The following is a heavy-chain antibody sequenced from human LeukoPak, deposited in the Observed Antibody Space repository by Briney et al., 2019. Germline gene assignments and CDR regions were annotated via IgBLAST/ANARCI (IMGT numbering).Heavy chain of an antibody. CDR2: INPHKDGT. Sequence: APDNVSCKASGHTCTGYYIHEMAQAPRQGREKLAAINPHKDGTNYAKKFQGWVTMTRDTSISTAYMELSRLRSDDTAVYYCARGEREGYYYDSSGYFYWFDPWGQGTLVTVSS. J-gene: IGHJ5*02. CDR1: GHTCTGYY. V-gene: IGHV1-2*04. CDR3: ARGEREGYYYDSSGYFYWFDP. D-gene: IGHD3-22*01.